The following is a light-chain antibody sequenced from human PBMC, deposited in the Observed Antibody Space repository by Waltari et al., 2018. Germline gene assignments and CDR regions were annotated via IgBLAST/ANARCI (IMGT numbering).Light chain of an antibody. Sequence: QLVLTQSPSASASLGASVKLTCNLSSGHSSNVIAWLQQRPEKGHRYLMKVNSDGSHSKGDELPDRVSGSSSGAERYLTISSLQSEDEGDYYCQTGGHGTWVFGGGTKLTVL. J-gene: IGLJ3*02. CDR1: SGHSSNV. CDR3: QTGGHGTWV. CDR2: VNSDGSH. V-gene: IGLV4-69*01.